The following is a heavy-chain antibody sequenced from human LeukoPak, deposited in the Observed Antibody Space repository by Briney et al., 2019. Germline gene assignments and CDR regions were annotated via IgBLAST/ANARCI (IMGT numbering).Heavy chain of an antibody. J-gene: IGHJ6*02. CDR3: ARDGNRLDCTNGVCYGASYGMDV. Sequence: ASVKVSCEASGYTFTGYYMHWVRQAPGQGLEWMGWINPNSGGTNYAQKFQGWVTMTRDTSISTAYMELSRLRSDDTAVYYCARDGNRLDCTNGVCYGASYGMDVWGQGTTVTVSS. CDR2: INPNSGGT. D-gene: IGHD2-8*01. CDR1: GYTFTGYY. V-gene: IGHV1-2*04.